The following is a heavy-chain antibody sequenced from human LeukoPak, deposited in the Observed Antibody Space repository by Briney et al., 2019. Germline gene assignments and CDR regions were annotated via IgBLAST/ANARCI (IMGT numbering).Heavy chain of an antibody. D-gene: IGHD3-9*01. V-gene: IGHV1-18*01. CDR1: GYTFTSYG. Sequence: GASVKVSCKASGYTFTSYGISWVRQAPGQGLEWMGWIGAYNGNTNYAQKLQGRVTMTTDTSTSTAYMELRSLRSDDTAVYYCARGRGELYYDILTGYFEDAFDIWGQGTMVTVSS. CDR3: ARGRGELYYDILTGYFEDAFDI. CDR2: IGAYNGNT. J-gene: IGHJ3*02.